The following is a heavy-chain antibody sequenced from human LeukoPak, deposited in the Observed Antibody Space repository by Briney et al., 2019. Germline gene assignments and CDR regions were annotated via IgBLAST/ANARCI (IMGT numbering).Heavy chain of an antibody. CDR3: ARGLSNVDTAMVTFLPLDV. J-gene: IGHJ6*04. D-gene: IGHD5-18*01. CDR2: IIPIFGTA. V-gene: IGHV1-69*05. Sequence: SVKVSCKASGGTFSSYAISWVRQAPGQGLEWMGRIIPIFGTANYAQKLQGRVTMTTDTSTSTAYMELRSLRSDDTAVYYCARGLSNVDTAMVTFLPLDVWGKGTTVTVSS. CDR1: GGTFSSYA.